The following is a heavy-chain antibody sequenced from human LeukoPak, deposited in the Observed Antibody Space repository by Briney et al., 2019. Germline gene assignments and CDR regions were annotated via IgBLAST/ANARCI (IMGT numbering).Heavy chain of an antibody. CDR3: ARDLRAPLLWFGELSGY. Sequence: GGSLRLSCAASGFTFSSYSMNWVRQAPGKGLEWVSYISSSSSTIYYADSAKGRFTISRDNAKNSLYLQMNSLRAEDTAVYYCARDLRAPLLWFGELSGYWGQGTLVTVSS. CDR2: ISSSSSTI. V-gene: IGHV3-48*04. D-gene: IGHD3-10*01. J-gene: IGHJ4*02. CDR1: GFTFSSYS.